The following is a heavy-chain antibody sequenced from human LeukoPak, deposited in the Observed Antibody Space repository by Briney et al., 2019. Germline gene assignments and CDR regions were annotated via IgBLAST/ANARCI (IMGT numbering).Heavy chain of an antibody. Sequence: GGSLRLSSAASLFTVSSHYVSWVRQAPGKGLEWVAVIWYDGSNKYYADSVKGRFTISRDNSKNTLYLQMNSLRAEDTAVYYCARDSSYYFDSSGYYYVGYFDYWGQGTLVTVSS. CDR2: IWYDGSNK. V-gene: IGHV3-33*08. CDR1: LFTVSSHY. J-gene: IGHJ4*02. CDR3: ARDSSYYFDSSGYYYVGYFDY. D-gene: IGHD3-22*01.